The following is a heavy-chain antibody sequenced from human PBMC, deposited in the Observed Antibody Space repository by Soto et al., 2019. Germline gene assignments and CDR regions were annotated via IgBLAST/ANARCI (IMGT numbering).Heavy chain of an antibody. Sequence: ASVKVSCKVSGYTLSEVAIHWVRQTPGEGLEWIGGFDPENDETSYAQNFQGRVTLTEDTSTDTAYLELSGLRSEDTAIYYCTIAAYCSGATCYSGYNWFHPWGQGSLVTVSS. CDR3: TIAAYCSGATCYSGYNWFHP. J-gene: IGHJ5*02. CDR1: GYTLSEVA. V-gene: IGHV1-24*01. D-gene: IGHD2-2*01. CDR2: FDPENDET.